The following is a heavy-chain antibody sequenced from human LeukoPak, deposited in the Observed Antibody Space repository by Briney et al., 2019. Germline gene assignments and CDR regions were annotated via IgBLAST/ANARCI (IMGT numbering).Heavy chain of an antibody. Sequence: GGSLRLSCAASGFTFSTYSVNWVRQAPGKGLEWVSSISSDSAYIYYADSVKGRFTISRDNSKNTLYLQMNSLRTEDTAVYYCARGGSYFDISGYYFYWGQGTLVTVSS. D-gene: IGHD3-22*01. CDR1: GFTFSTYS. CDR2: ISSDSAYI. CDR3: ARGGSYFDISGYYFY. J-gene: IGHJ4*02. V-gene: IGHV3-21*01.